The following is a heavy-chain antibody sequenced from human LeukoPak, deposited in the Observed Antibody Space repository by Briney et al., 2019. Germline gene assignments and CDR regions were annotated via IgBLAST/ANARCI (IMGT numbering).Heavy chain of an antibody. D-gene: IGHD3-10*01. CDR2: IIPILGIA. CDR1: GGTFSSYA. V-gene: IGHV1-69*04. CDR3: ARGLWFGELLPSPLDP. J-gene: IGHJ5*02. Sequence: GSSVKVSCKASGGTFSSYAISWVRQAPGQGLEWMGRIIPILGIANYAQKFQGRVTITADKSTSTAYMELSSLRSEDTAVYYCARGLWFGELLPSPLDPWGQGTLVTVSS.